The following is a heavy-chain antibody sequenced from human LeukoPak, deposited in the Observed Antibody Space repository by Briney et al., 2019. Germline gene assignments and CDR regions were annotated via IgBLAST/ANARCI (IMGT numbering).Heavy chain of an antibody. CDR3: ARAAPDFWSGYYPLYFDY. Sequence: GSLRLSCAASGFTFSSYAMSWVRQPPGKGLEWIGEINHSGSTNYNPSLKSRVTISVETSKNQFSLKLSSVTAADTAVYYCARAAPDFWSGYYPLYFDYWGQGTLVTVSS. CDR1: GFTFSSYA. V-gene: IGHV4-34*01. J-gene: IGHJ4*02. CDR2: INHSGST. D-gene: IGHD3-3*01.